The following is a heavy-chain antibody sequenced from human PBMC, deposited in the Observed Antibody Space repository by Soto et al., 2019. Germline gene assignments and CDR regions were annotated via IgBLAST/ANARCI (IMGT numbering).Heavy chain of an antibody. V-gene: IGHV3-23*01. D-gene: IGHD3-10*01. Sequence: GGSLRLSCAASGFTFSNYAMSWVRQAPGKGLEWVSTVTGGGHSTYYADSVKGRFTVSRGSSKNTLYLEMNSLRAEDTAVYYCSKDGYGSDYYYSLSFDYWGQGTLVTAPQ. J-gene: IGHJ4*02. CDR3: SKDGYGSDYYYSLSFDY. CDR2: VTGGGHST. CDR1: GFTFSNYA.